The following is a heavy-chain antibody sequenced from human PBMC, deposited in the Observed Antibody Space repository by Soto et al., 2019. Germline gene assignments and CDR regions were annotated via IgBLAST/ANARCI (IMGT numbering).Heavy chain of an antibody. V-gene: IGHV4-34*01. J-gene: IGHJ4*02. D-gene: IGHD1-26*01. CDR2: INHSGST. Sequence: QVQLQQWGAGLLKPSETLSLTCAVYGGSFSGYYWSWIRQPPGKGLEWIGEINHSGSTNYNPSLKSRVTISVDTSKNQFSLKLSSVTAADTAVYYCASRGSYYRLGSDYWGQGTLVTVSS. CDR3: ASRGSYYRLGSDY. CDR1: GGSFSGYY.